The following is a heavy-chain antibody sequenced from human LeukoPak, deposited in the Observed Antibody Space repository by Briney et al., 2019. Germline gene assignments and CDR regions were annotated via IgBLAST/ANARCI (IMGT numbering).Heavy chain of an antibody. CDR3: ARSIVGATSVFDY. D-gene: IGHD1-26*01. Sequence: GASVKVSCKASGYTFTGYYMHWVRQAPGQGLEWMGWINPNSGGTNYAQKFQGWVTMTRDTSISTAYMELSRLRSDDTAVYYCARSIVGATSVFDYWGQGTLVTVSS. V-gene: IGHV1-2*04. CDR1: GYTFTGYY. CDR2: INPNSGGT. J-gene: IGHJ4*02.